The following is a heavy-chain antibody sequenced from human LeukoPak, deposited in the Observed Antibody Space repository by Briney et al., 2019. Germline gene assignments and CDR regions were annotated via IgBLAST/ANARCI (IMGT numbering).Heavy chain of an antibody. Sequence: GGSLRLSCAGTGFTFNYYAMNWVRQAPGKGLEWVSAISGSGGSTYYADSVKGRFTISRDNSKNTLYLQMNSLRAEDTAVYYCAKDPWALDYWGQGTLVTVSS. D-gene: IGHD3-16*01. CDR1: GFTFNYYA. V-gene: IGHV3-23*01. J-gene: IGHJ4*02. CDR3: AKDPWALDY. CDR2: ISGSGGST.